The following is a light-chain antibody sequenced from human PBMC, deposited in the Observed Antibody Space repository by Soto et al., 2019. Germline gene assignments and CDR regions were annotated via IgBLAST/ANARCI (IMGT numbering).Light chain of an antibody. Sequence: QSALTQPRSVSGSPGQSVTISCTGTNSDVGGYNSVSWYQQLPGKAPKLMISAVSQRPSGVPDRFSGSKSGNTASLTISGLQAVDEADYFCFSYTASDLWVFGGGTQLTVL. J-gene: IGLJ3*02. CDR2: AVS. CDR3: FSYTASDLWV. CDR1: NSDVGGYNS. V-gene: IGLV2-11*01.